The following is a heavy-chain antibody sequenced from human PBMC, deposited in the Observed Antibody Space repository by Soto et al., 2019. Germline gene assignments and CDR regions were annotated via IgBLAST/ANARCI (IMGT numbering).Heavy chain of an antibody. J-gene: IGHJ4*02. V-gene: IGHV3-7*02. D-gene: IGHD5-12*01. CDR1: GFIFNNYW. CDR3: AQPVYPWGNIVATRWFDY. Sequence: EVQLLESGGELVQPGGSLRLSCIASGFIFNNYWMSWVRQAPGKGPEWVASMRQDGKEMFYVDSVKGRFTISRDNAKNSVYLQMNSLRVEDTAVYYCAQPVYPWGNIVATRWFDYWGQGTLVTVSS. CDR2: MRQDGKEM.